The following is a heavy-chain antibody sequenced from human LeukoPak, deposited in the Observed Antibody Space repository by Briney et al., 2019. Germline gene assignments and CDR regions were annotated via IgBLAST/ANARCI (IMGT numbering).Heavy chain of an antibody. CDR2: IYYSGST. CDR3: ARVLEQWLR. V-gene: IGHV4-39*07. J-gene: IGHJ4*02. CDR1: GGSISSSSYY. D-gene: IGHD6-19*01. Sequence: PSETLSLTCTVSGGSISSSSYYWGWIRQPPGKGLEWIGSIYYSGSTYYNPSLKSRVTISVDTSKNQFSLKLSSVTAADTAVYYCARVLEQWLRWGRGTLVTVSS.